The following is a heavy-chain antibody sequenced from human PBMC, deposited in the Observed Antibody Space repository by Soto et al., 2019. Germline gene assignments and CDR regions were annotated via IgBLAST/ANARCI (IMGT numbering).Heavy chain of an antibody. Sequence: EVQLLESGGGLVQPGGSLRLSCAASGFTFDSYAMSWVRQAPGMGLEWVSSISGTSGSTHYADSVKGRFTISKDNSKNTLFLQMTSLRAEDTAAYYCAKVTRLVGVAHYLDPWGQGYLVTVSS. CDR1: GFTFDSYA. D-gene: IGHD1-26*01. J-gene: IGHJ5*02. CDR2: ISGTSGST. CDR3: AKVTRLVGVAHYLDP. V-gene: IGHV3-23*01.